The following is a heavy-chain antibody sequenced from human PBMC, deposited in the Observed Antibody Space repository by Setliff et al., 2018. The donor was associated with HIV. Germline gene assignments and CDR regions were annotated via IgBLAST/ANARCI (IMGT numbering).Heavy chain of an antibody. CDR2: IYISGST. CDR1: GGPISSYY. Sequence: PSETLPLTCTVAGGPISSYYWSWIRQPAGKGLEWIGHIYISGSTNYNPSFNRRVTMSVDTSKNQFSLRLTSVTAADTAMYHCARDRSSGWSKDWFDTWGQGILVTVSS. V-gene: IGHV4-4*07. CDR3: ARDRSSGWSKDWFDT. J-gene: IGHJ5*02. D-gene: IGHD6-19*01.